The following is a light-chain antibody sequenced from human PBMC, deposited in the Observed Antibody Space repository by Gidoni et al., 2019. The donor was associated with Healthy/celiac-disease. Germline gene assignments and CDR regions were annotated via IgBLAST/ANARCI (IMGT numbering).Light chain of an antibody. CDR1: QSLSSY. Sequence: DIQLTQSPSSLSASVGDRVTITCRASQSLSSYLNWYQQKPGKAPKLLIYAASSLQSGVPSRFSGSGSGTDFTLTISILQPEEFATYYCQQSYSTPRSFGQGTKLEIK. J-gene: IGKJ2*04. V-gene: IGKV1-39*01. CDR3: QQSYSTPRS. CDR2: AAS.